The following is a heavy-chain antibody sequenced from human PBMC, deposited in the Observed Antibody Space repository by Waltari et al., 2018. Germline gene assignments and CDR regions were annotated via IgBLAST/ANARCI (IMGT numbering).Heavy chain of an antibody. J-gene: IGHJ6*02. V-gene: IGHV1-69*01. D-gene: IGHD3-10*01. CDR2: IIPTFGTA. CDR1: GGTFSSYA. CDR3: ARDSGGYYYGSGSFHGMDV. Sequence: QVQLVQSGAEVKKPGSSVKVSCKASGGTFSSYAISWVRQAPGQGLEWMGGIIPTFGTANYAQKFQGRVTITADESTSTAYMELSSLRSEDTAVYYCARDSGGYYYGSGSFHGMDVWGQGTTVTVSS.